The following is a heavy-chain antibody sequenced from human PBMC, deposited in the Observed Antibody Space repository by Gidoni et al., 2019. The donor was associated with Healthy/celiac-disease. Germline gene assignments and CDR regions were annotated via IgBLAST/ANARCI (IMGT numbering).Heavy chain of an antibody. J-gene: IGHJ3*02. Sequence: QLQLQESGPGLVKPSETLSLTCTVSGGSISSSSYYLGWIRQPPGKGLEWIGSIYYSGSTYYNPSLKSRVTISVDTSKNQFSLKLSSVTAADTAVYYCARRGDDIGQQLWRAVRSFDIWGQGTMVTVSS. CDR3: ARRGDDIGQQLWRAVRSFDI. CDR2: IYYSGST. V-gene: IGHV4-39*01. D-gene: IGHD6-13*01. CDR1: GGSISSSSYY.